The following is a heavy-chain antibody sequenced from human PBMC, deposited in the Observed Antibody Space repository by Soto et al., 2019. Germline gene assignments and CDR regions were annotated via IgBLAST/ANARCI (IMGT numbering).Heavy chain of an antibody. J-gene: IGHJ4*02. Sequence: QLQVQESGPGLVKPSETLSLTCTVSGVSISSYTHYWGWIRQPAGKGLDWIGNIYYSGSTYYNPSLKSRVTISVDTSKTQFSLKLSSVTAADTAVYYCARILGPSYFDYWGQGTMVTVFS. D-gene: IGHD1-26*01. CDR3: ARILGPSYFDY. CDR2: IYYSGST. V-gene: IGHV4-39*01. CDR1: GVSISSYTHY.